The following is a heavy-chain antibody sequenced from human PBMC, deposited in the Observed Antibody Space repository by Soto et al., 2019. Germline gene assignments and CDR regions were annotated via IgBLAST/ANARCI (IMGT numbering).Heavy chain of an antibody. J-gene: IGHJ6*02. Sequence: GASVKVSCKASGYTFTSYGISWVRQAPGQGLEWMGWISAYNGNTNYAQKLQGRVTMTTDTSTSTAYMELRSLRSDDTAVYYCARDRGYDFWSGYYYYGMDVWGQGSTVTVYS. CDR1: GYTFTSYG. CDR2: ISAYNGNT. V-gene: IGHV1-18*04. CDR3: ARDRGYDFWSGYYYYGMDV. D-gene: IGHD3-3*01.